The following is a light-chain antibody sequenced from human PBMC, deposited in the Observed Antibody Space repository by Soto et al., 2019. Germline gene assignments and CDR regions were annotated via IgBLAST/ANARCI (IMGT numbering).Light chain of an antibody. CDR2: GAS. V-gene: IGKV3-15*01. CDR3: HQYNNWPLT. J-gene: IGKJ1*01. Sequence: EIVMTQSPATLSVSPGDRATLSCRASQSVSNNLAWYQQKPGQAPSLLIYGASTRATGIPARFSGSGSGTEFTLTISSLQSEDFAVYYCHQYNNWPLTFGQGTKVEIK. CDR1: QSVSNN.